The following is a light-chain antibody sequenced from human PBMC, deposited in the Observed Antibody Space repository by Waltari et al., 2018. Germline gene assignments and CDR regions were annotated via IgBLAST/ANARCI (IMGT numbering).Light chain of an antibody. J-gene: IGLJ3*02. CDR1: SGHSSYI. Sequence: QLVLTQSPSASASLGASVKLTCTLDSGHSSYIIAWLQQQPAKGPRYLMKVNSDGSHSKGDEIPDRFSGSSSGAERYLTISSLQSEDEADYYCQTGGHGTWVFGGGTKLTVL. CDR2: VNSDGSH. V-gene: IGLV4-69*01. CDR3: QTGGHGTWV.